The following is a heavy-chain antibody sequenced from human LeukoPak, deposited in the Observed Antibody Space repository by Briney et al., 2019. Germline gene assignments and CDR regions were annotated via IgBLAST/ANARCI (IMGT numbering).Heavy chain of an antibody. CDR1: GFTLSSYW. D-gene: IGHD4-17*01. J-gene: IGHJ4*02. V-gene: IGHV3-7*03. CDR2: IKQDGSEK. Sequence: GGSLRLSCAASGFTLSSYWMNWVRQAPGKGLEWVANIKQDGSEKYYVASVKGRFTISRDNAKNSLYLQMNSLRAEDTAMYYCVYGDYGGGFDYWGQGTLVTVSS. CDR3: VYGDYGGGFDY.